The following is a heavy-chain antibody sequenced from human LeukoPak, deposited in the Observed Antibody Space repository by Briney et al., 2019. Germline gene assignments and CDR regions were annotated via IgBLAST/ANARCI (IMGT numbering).Heavy chain of an antibody. CDR1: GYSFTSYS. CDR3: ARIRENNYDRSGYYYLDY. D-gene: IGHD3-22*01. CDR2: IYPGDSGT. Sequence: GESLKISCGGSGYSFTSYSIAWVRQMPGKGLEWMGVIYPGDSGTRYSPSFQGQVTISADKSIHTAYLQWSSLKASDTGMYYCARIRENNYDRSGYYYLDYWGQGTLVTVSS. J-gene: IGHJ4*02. V-gene: IGHV5-51*01.